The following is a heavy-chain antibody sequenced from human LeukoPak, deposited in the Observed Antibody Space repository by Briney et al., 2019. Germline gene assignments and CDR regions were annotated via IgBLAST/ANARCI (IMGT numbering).Heavy chain of an antibody. Sequence: GGSLRLSCAASGFTFSHYWMSWVRQAPGRGLQWVANIKEDGSVKYYVDSVKGRFTISRDNAKNSLYLQMNNLGAEDTAVYYCTRDYMGYWGQGILATVSS. V-gene: IGHV3-7*01. D-gene: IGHD3-10*01. J-gene: IGHJ4*02. CDR3: TRDYMGY. CDR1: GFTFSHYW. CDR2: IKEDGSVK.